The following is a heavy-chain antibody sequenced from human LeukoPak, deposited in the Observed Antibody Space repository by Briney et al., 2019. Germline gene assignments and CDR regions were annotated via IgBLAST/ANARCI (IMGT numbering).Heavy chain of an antibody. Sequence: SETLPLTCTVSGGSISNYYWNWIRQPPGKGLEWIGYIHYSGYTNYNPSLKSRLTISVDASKNQFSLKLSSVTAADTAIYYCARGAHGDSVRSDYWGQGTLVTASS. CDR3: ARGAHGDSVRSDY. J-gene: IGHJ4*02. CDR2: IHYSGYT. CDR1: GGSISNYY. V-gene: IGHV4-59*08. D-gene: IGHD4-17*01.